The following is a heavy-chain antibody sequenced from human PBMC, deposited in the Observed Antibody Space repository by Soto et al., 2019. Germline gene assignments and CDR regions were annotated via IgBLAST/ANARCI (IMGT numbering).Heavy chain of an antibody. CDR1: GGSISAYS. J-gene: IGHJ5*02. V-gene: IGHV4-34*01. CDR2: INYSGST. Sequence: SETLSLTCTVSGGSISAYSWSWVRQPPGKGLEWIGEINYSGSTKYNPSLKSRVTISVDTSKNQFSLKLSSVTAADTAVYYCARGGRRNWFDPWGQGTLVTVPQ. CDR3: ARGGRRNWFDP.